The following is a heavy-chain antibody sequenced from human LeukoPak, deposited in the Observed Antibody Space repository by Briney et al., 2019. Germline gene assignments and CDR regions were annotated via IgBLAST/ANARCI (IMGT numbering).Heavy chain of an antibody. CDR1: GFTFSSYP. CDR2: ISYDGSNK. CDR3: ARDFDFWSGYNLDY. D-gene: IGHD3-3*01. Sequence: GGSLRLSCAASGFTFSSYPMHWVRQAPGKGLEWVALISYDGSNKYYADSVKGRFTISRDNSKNTLYLQMNSLRAEDTAVYYCARDFDFWSGYNLDYWGQGTLVTVSS. J-gene: IGHJ4*02. V-gene: IGHV3-30-3*01.